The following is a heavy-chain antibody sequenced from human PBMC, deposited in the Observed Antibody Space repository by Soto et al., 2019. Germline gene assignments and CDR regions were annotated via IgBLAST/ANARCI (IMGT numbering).Heavy chain of an antibody. D-gene: IGHD3-22*01. Sequence: GGSLRLSCKGSGYIFTSYWISWVRQMPGKGLEWMGRIDPSDSYTNYSPSFQGHVTISADKSISTAYLQWSSLKASDTAMYYCARSYYYDSSGAHHGMDVWGQGTTVTVSS. J-gene: IGHJ6*02. CDR1: GYIFTSYW. CDR3: ARSYYYDSSGAHHGMDV. CDR2: IDPSDSYT. V-gene: IGHV5-10-1*01.